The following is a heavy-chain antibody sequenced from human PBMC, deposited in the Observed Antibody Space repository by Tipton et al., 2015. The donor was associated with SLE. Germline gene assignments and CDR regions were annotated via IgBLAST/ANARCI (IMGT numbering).Heavy chain of an antibody. V-gene: IGHV4-38-2*02. CDR3: ARVKTVAALDY. J-gene: IGHJ4*02. Sequence: TLSLTCTVSGYFISGGYFWGWIRQPPGKGLEWIGSIYHRGSTYYNPSLTRRVTIAIDTSKAQFSLRLTSVTAADTAAYYCARVKTVAALDYWGQGILVSVSS. CDR1: GYFISGGYF. CDR2: IYHRGST. D-gene: IGHD2-21*02.